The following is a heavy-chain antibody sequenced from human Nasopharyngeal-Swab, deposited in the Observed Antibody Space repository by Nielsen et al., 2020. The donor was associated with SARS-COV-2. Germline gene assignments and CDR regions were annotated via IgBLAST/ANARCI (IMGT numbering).Heavy chain of an antibody. CDR1: GGSFSDNY. Sequence: SETLSLTSAVYGGSFSDNYWNWVRQSPGKGLEGIGEISHLGATNYKSSLKSRVVLSVDSSKSQFSLRLTSVTAADTGVYYCVRGYRTWSFPSSYYYYHMDVWGQGTTVTVSS. CDR2: ISHLGAT. D-gene: IGHD3-10*01. V-gene: IGHV4-34*01. CDR3: VRGYRTWSFPSSYYYYHMDV. J-gene: IGHJ6*03.